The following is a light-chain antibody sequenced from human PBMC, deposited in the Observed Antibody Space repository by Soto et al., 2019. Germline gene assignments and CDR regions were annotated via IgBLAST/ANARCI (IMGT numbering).Light chain of an antibody. CDR3: NSYTSKSTGV. Sequence: QSALTQPASVSGSPGQSITISCTGTSSDVGGYNYVSWYQQHPGKAPKLIIYEVSNRPSGVSNRFSGSKSGNTASLTISGLQAEGGADYYFNSYTSKSTGVFGTGTKLTVL. CDR2: EVS. J-gene: IGLJ1*01. V-gene: IGLV2-14*01. CDR1: SSDVGGYNY.